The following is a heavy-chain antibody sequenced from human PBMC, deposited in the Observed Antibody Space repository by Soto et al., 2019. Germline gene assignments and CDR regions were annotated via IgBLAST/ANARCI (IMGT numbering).Heavy chain of an antibody. Sequence: SETLSLTCTVSGGSISSGDYYWSWIRQPPGKGLEWIGYIYYSGSTYYNPSLKSRVTISVDTSKNQFSLKLSSVTAADTAVYYCARSDYYDSSGYPIPAFDIWGQGTMVTVSS. CDR2: IYYSGST. J-gene: IGHJ3*02. CDR1: GGSISSGDYY. D-gene: IGHD3-22*01. CDR3: ARSDYYDSSGYPIPAFDI. V-gene: IGHV4-30-4*01.